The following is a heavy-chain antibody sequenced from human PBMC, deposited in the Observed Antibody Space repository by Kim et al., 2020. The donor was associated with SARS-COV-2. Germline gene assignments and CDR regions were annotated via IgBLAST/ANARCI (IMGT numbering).Heavy chain of an antibody. D-gene: IGHD6-13*01. Sequence: NYNPSLKGRVTISVDTSKNQFSLKLSSVTAADTAVYYCARSIAAADFFDYWGQGTLVTVSS. J-gene: IGHJ4*02. CDR3: ARSIAAADFFDY. V-gene: IGHV4-34*01.